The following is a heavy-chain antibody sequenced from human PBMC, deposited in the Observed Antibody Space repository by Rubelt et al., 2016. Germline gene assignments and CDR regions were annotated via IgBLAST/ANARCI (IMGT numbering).Heavy chain of an antibody. Sequence: SGSTYYNPSLKSRVTISVDTSKNQFSLKLSSVTAADTAVYYCARGIAVAGRKNHWFDPWGQGTLVTVSS. V-gene: IGHV4-39*01. CDR3: ARGIAVAGRKNHWFDP. J-gene: IGHJ5*02. D-gene: IGHD6-19*01. CDR2: SGST.